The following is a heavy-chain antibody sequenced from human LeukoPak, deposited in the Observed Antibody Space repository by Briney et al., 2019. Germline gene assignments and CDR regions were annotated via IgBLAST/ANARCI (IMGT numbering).Heavy chain of an antibody. D-gene: IGHD3-16*02. CDR2: IYYSGST. CDR3: ARGVGELSLWPGDY. J-gene: IGHJ4*02. CDR1: GGSISSYY. Sequence: SETLSLTCTVSGGSISSYYWSWIRQPPGKGLEWIGYIYYSGSTNYNPSLKSRVTISVDTSKNQFSLKLSSVTAADTAVYYCARGVGELSLWPGDYWGQGTLVTVSS. V-gene: IGHV4-59*12.